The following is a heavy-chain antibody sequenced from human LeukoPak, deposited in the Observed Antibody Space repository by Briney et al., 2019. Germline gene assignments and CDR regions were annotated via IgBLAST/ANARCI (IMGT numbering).Heavy chain of an antibody. CDR1: GYTFTSYG. D-gene: IGHD3-10*01. Sequence: GASVKVSCKASGYTFTSYGISWVRQAPGQGLEWMGWISAYNGNTNYAQNLQGRVTMTTDTSTSTAYMDLRSLRSDDTAAYYCARSQYGSGSYSPFDYWGQGTLVTVSS. J-gene: IGHJ4*02. CDR2: ISAYNGNT. CDR3: ARSQYGSGSYSPFDY. V-gene: IGHV1-18*01.